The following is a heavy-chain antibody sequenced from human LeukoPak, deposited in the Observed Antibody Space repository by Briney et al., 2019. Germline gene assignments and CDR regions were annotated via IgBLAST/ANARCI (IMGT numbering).Heavy chain of an antibody. CDR3: ARDAIAAAGPYYYYYYYMDV. V-gene: IGHV3-7*01. J-gene: IGHJ6*03. CDR2: IKQDGSEK. Sequence: GGSLRLSCAASGFTFSSYWMSWVRQAPGKGLEWVANIKQDGSEKYYVDSVKGRFTISRDNAKNSLYLQMNGLRAKDTAVYYCARDAIAAAGPYYYYYYYMDVWGKGTTVTVSS. CDR1: GFTFSSYW. D-gene: IGHD6-13*01.